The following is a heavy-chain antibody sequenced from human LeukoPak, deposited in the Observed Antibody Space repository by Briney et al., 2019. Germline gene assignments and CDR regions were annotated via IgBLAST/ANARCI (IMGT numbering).Heavy chain of an antibody. CDR2: IKSKTDGGTT. V-gene: IGHV3-15*01. Sequence: PGGSLRLSCAASGFTFSNAWMSWVRQAPGKGLEWVGRIKSKTDGGTTDYAAPVKGRFTISRDDSKNTLYLQMNSLKTEDTAVYYCTTDPDIVATMPWFDPWGQGTLVTVPS. D-gene: IGHD5-12*01. CDR1: GFTFSNAW. J-gene: IGHJ5*02. CDR3: TTDPDIVATMPWFDP.